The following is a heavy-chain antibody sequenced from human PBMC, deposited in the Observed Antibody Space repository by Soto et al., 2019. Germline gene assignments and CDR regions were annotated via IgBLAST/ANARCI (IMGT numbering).Heavy chain of an antibody. CDR1: GYTFTGYY. J-gene: IGHJ6*02. CDR2: INPNSGGT. V-gene: IGHV1-2*04. D-gene: IGHD2-21*01. Sequence: VASVKVSCKASGYTFTGYYMHWVRQAPGQGLEWMGWINPNSGGTNYAQKFQGWVTMTRDTSISTAYMELSRLRSGDTAVYYCARGSRGDRRQRDEYYYYGMDGWGQGTTVTVSS. CDR3: ARGSRGDRRQRDEYYYYGMDG.